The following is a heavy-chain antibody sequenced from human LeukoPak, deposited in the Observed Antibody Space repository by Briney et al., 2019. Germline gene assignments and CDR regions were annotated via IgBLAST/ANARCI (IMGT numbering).Heavy chain of an antibody. Sequence: GGSLRLSCAASGFTFSNAWMTWVRQAPGKGLEWVANINKDGSETYYVDSVKGRFTISRDNAKNSLFLQMNSLRAEDTAVYYCARDLVYVAAAGPEDAFDIWGQGTMVTVSS. J-gene: IGHJ3*02. CDR3: ARDLVYVAAAGPEDAFDI. CDR1: GFTFSNAW. CDR2: INKDGSET. D-gene: IGHD6-13*01. V-gene: IGHV3-7*01.